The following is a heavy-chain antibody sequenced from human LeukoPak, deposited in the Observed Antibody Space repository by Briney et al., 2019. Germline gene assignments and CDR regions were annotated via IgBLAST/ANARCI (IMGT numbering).Heavy chain of an antibody. D-gene: IGHD4-17*01. J-gene: IGHJ4*02. V-gene: IGHV3-7*02. CDR2: IKQDGSEK. Sequence: PGGSLRLSCAASGFTFSSYWMSWVRQAPGKGLEWVANIKQDGSEKYYVDSVKGRFTISRDNAKSSLYLQMNSLSPEDTAVYYCASFMTTVTIPDYWGQGTLVTVSS. CDR3: ASFMTTVTIPDY. CDR1: GFTFSSYW.